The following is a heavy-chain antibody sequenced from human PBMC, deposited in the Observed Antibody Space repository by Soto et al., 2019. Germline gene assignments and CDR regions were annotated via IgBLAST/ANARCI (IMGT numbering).Heavy chain of an antibody. D-gene: IGHD4-17*01. V-gene: IGHV3-30-3*01. J-gene: IGHJ4*02. CDR1: GFTFSSYP. CDR2: IPYDGSDK. Sequence: PGGSLKLSCAASGFTFSSYPMHWVRQAPGKGLEWVAVIPYDGSDKYYADSVKGRFTISRDNSKSTLYLQMNSLRTEDTAVYYCARDPSFYGDYPFDYWGQGTPVTVSS. CDR3: ARDPSFYGDYPFDY.